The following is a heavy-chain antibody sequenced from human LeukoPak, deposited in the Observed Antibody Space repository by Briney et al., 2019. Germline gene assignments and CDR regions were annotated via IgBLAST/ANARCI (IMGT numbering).Heavy chain of an antibody. Sequence: SETLSLACTVSGGSISSYYWSWIGQPPGKGLEGIGYIYYSGSTNYNPSLKSRVTISVDTSKNQFSLKLSSVTAADTAVYYCARGYSYGYQSNFDYWGQGTLVTVSS. CDR1: GGSISSYY. V-gene: IGHV4-59*01. D-gene: IGHD5-18*01. CDR2: IYYSGST. J-gene: IGHJ4*02. CDR3: ARGYSYGYQSNFDY.